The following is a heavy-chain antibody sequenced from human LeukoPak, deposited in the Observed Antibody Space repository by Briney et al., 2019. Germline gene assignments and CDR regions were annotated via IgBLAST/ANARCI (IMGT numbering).Heavy chain of an antibody. J-gene: IGHJ3*02. V-gene: IGHV1-2*02. Sequence: ASVNVSCKASGYTFTGYYMHWVRQAPGQGLEWMGWINPNSGGTNYAQKFQGRVTMTRDTSISTAYMELSRLRSDDTAVYYCARSTIFGVPKAFDIWGQGTMVTVSS. CDR3: ARSTIFGVPKAFDI. CDR1: GYTFTGYY. D-gene: IGHD3-3*01. CDR2: INPNSGGT.